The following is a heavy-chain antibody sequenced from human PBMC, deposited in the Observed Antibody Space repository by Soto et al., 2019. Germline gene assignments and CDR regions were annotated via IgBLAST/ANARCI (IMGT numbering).Heavy chain of an antibody. CDR2: IKQDGSEK. CDR3: ARIPHSSGYYGMDV. D-gene: IGHD3-22*01. V-gene: IGHV3-7*01. CDR1: GFSFGDYA. J-gene: IGHJ6*02. Sequence: TGGSLRLSCTGSGFSFGDYAMNWVRQAPGKGLEWVANIKQDGSEKYYVDSVKGRFTISRDNAKNSLYLQMNSLRAEDTAVYYCARIPHSSGYYGMDVWGQGTTVTVPS.